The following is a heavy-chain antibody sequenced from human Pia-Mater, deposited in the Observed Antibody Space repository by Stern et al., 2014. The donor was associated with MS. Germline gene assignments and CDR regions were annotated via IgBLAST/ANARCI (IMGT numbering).Heavy chain of an antibody. V-gene: IGHV1-2*06. CDR1: GYTFTGHY. J-gene: IGHJ4*02. Sequence: DQLVESGAEVGKPGASVKVSCKASGYTFTGHYVHWVRQAPGQGLEWMGRIGPTSGATNFAQKFQGRVTLTRDTSISTAYMELSSLTSDDTAVYYCARQYSSYPDYWGQGTLVTVSS. CDR2: IGPTSGAT. D-gene: IGHD4-11*01. CDR3: ARQYSSYPDY.